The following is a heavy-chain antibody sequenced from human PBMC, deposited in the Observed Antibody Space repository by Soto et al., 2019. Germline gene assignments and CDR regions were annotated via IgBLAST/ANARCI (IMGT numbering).Heavy chain of an antibody. CDR3: ARGQEGVVATH. CDR2: IKDGGRT. D-gene: IGHD5-12*01. Sequence: QVQLQQWGAGLLKPSETLSLNCAVNGGSLSGYYWSWIRQPPGKGLEWIGEIKDGGRTNYSPSLKSRASISSDTSNSQFYMRLYSVTAADTGVYYCARGQEGVVATHWDQGTLVNVSS. J-gene: IGHJ4*02. CDR1: GGSLSGYY. V-gene: IGHV4-34*01.